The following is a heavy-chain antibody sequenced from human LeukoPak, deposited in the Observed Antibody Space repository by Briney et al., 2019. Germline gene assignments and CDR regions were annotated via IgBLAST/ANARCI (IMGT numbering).Heavy chain of an antibody. Sequence: EWMGWINPNSGGTNYAQKFQGRVTMTRDTSISTAYMELSRLRSDDTAVYYCARDASSNFDYWGQGTLVTVSS. CDR2: INPNSGGT. CDR3: ARDASSNFDY. J-gene: IGHJ4*02. V-gene: IGHV1-2*02.